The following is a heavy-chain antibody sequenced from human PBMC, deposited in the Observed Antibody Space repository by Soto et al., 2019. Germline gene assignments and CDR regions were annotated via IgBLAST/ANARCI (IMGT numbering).Heavy chain of an antibody. CDR3: ASVYSTMLGLG. CDR2: IYYSGST. V-gene: IGHV4-39*07. J-gene: IGHJ4*02. D-gene: IGHD3-22*01. CDR1: GGSISSSSYY. Sequence: PSETLSLTCTVSGGSISSSSYYWGWIRQPPGKGLEWIGSIYYSGSTYYNPSLKSRVTISVDTSKNQFSLKLSSVTAEDTAIYYCASVYSTMLGLGWGQGTLVTVSS.